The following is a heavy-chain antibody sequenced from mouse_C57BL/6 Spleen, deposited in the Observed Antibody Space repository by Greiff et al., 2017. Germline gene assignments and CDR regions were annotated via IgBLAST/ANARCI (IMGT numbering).Heavy chain of an antibody. Sequence: EVQGVESGGGLVQPKGSLKLSCAASGFSFNTYAMNWVRQAPGKGLEWVARIRSKSNNYATYYADSVKDRFTISRDDSESMLYLQMNNLKTEDTAMYYCVRHGGIYYYGSSYWYFDVWGTGTTVTVSS. CDR3: VRHGGIYYYGSSYWYFDV. J-gene: IGHJ1*03. CDR2: IRSKSNNYAT. D-gene: IGHD1-1*01. V-gene: IGHV10-1*01. CDR1: GFSFNTYA.